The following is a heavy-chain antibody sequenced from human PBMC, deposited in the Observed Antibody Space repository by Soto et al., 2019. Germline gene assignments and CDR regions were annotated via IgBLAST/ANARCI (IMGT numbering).Heavy chain of an antibody. D-gene: IGHD3-16*01. CDR2: IYWHDDK. J-gene: IGHJ4*02. Sequence: TLVNPTQTLTLTCTFSGFSLSTTGVGVSWIRQPPGKALEWLALIYWHDDKRYSPSLKSRLTITKDTSKNQVVLTMTNMDPVDTATYYCANIGAAPVGLYYFDYWGQGALVTVSS. CDR1: GFSLSTTGVG. V-gene: IGHV2-5*01. CDR3: ANIGAAPVGLYYFDY.